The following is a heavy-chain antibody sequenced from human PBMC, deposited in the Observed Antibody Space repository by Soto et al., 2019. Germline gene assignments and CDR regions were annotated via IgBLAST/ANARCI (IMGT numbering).Heavy chain of an antibody. V-gene: IGHV5-10-1*01. D-gene: IGHD2-21*01. CDR1: GYSFTSYW. Sequence: LKISCKGSGYSFTSYWISWVRQMPEKGLEWMGRIDPSDSYTNYSPSFQGHVTISADKSISTAYLQWSSLKASDTAMYYCARMIGYAGSFYYYYGMDVWGQGTTVTVSS. CDR3: ARMIGYAGSFYYYYGMDV. J-gene: IGHJ6*02. CDR2: IDPSDSYT.